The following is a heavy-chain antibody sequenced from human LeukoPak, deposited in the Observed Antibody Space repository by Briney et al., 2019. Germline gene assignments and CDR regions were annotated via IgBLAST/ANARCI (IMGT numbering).Heavy chain of an antibody. D-gene: IGHD6-19*01. J-gene: IGHJ6*02. Sequence: GGSLRLSCAASGFTFSSYGMHWVRQAPGKGLEWVAVISYDGSNKYYADSVKGRFTISRDNSKNTLYLQMNSLRAEDTAVYYCAKDWGSSGSYYYYYGMDVWGRGTTVTVSS. V-gene: IGHV3-30*18. CDR2: ISYDGSNK. CDR3: AKDWGSSGSYYYYYGMDV. CDR1: GFTFSSYG.